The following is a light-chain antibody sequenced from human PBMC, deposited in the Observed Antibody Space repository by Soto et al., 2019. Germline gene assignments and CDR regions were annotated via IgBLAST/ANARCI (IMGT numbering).Light chain of an antibody. CDR2: AAS. Sequence: DIQMTQSPSSLSASVGDRVTITCRASQSISSYLNWYQQKPGKAPKLLIYAASSLQSGVPSRFSGSESGTDFTLTISSLQPEAFATYYYQQSYSTLYTFGQGTKLESK. J-gene: IGKJ2*01. CDR1: QSISSY. CDR3: QQSYSTLYT. V-gene: IGKV1-39*01.